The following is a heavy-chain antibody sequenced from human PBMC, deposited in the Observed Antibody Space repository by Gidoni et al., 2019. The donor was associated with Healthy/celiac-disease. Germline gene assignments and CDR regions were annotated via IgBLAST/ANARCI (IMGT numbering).Heavy chain of an antibody. J-gene: IGHJ4*02. CDR3: ARSDYDILTGYYFDY. CDR1: GGSFSGYY. Sequence: QVQLQQWGAGLLKPSEPLSPTCAVYGGSFSGYYGSWIRQPPGKGLEWIGEINHSGSTNYNPSLKSRVTISVDTSKNQFSLKLSSVTAADTAVYYCARSDYDILTGYYFDYWGQGTLVTVSS. V-gene: IGHV4-34*01. D-gene: IGHD3-9*01. CDR2: INHSGST.